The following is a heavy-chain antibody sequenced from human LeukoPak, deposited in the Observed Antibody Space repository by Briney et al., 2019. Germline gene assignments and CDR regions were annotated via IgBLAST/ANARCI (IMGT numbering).Heavy chain of an antibody. CDR1: GYTFTSYG. Sequence: ASVKVSCESSGYTFTSYGLSWVRHAPGQGLEWMGWISAYNGKTNYAQKLQGSVTMTTDTTTSTAYMELRSLRSDDRAVYYCARVRSERNWFDPWGQGTLVTVSS. J-gene: IGHJ5*02. CDR2: ISAYNGKT. CDR3: ARVRSERNWFDP. D-gene: IGHD1-1*01. V-gene: IGHV1-18*01.